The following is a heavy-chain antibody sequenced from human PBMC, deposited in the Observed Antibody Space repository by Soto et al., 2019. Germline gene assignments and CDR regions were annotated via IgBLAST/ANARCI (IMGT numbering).Heavy chain of an antibody. J-gene: IGHJ6*02. V-gene: IGHV3-21*01. CDR2: ISSSSSYI. CDR1: GFTFSSYS. Sequence: GGSLRLSCAASGFTFSSYSMNWGRQAPGKGLEWVSSISSSSSYIYYADSVKGRFTISRDNAKNSLYLQMNSLRAEDTAVYYCARGYYDFWSGYYDQGYYYYGMDVWGQGTTVTVSS. D-gene: IGHD3-3*01. CDR3: ARGYYDFWSGYYDQGYYYYGMDV.